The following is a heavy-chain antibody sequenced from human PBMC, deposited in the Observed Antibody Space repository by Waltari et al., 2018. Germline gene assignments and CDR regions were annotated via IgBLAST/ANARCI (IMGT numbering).Heavy chain of an antibody. CDR2: SMWDGRNI. V-gene: IGHV3-74*01. CDR1: EFTFRDYW. CDR3: ASNGSGSYYNL. D-gene: IGHD3-10*01. Sequence: EVQLVESGGGLVQPGGSLRLSCEASEFTFRDYWMHWVLQAPGQGRVWVARSMWDGRNITYADSGKASLTISRDNADNTLYLQMTRLRDEDTAIYYCASNGSGSYYNLWGQGTLVTVSS. J-gene: IGHJ4*02.